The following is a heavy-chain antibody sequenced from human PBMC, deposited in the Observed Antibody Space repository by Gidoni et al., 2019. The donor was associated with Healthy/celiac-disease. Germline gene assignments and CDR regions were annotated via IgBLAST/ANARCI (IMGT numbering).Heavy chain of an antibody. CDR3: AREQFPYDSSGYYGY. CDR1: GFTFSSYW. D-gene: IGHD3-22*01. V-gene: IGHV3-7*01. J-gene: IGHJ4*02. Sequence: EVQLVESGGGLVQPGGSLSLSCAASGFTFSSYWMSWVRQAPGKGLEWVAKLKQDGSAKYYVDSVNGLFTISRENAKNSLYLQMNSLRAEDTAVYYCAREQFPYDSSGYYGYWCQGTLVTVSS. CDR2: LKQDGSAK.